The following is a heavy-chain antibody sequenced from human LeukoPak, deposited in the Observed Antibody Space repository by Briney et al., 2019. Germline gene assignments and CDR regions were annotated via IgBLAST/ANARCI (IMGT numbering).Heavy chain of an antibody. CDR2: INPNSGGT. J-gene: IGHJ4*02. V-gene: IGHV1-2*02. D-gene: IGHD3-3*01. Sequence: ASVKDTCMASGYTFTDYYIHEVRQAPGQGLEWMGWINPNSGGTNYTQKFQGRVTKTRDTSISTAYLELNRLTSDDTAVYYCARVLATYDYLDYWGQG. CDR3: ARVLATYDYLDY. CDR1: GYTFTDYY.